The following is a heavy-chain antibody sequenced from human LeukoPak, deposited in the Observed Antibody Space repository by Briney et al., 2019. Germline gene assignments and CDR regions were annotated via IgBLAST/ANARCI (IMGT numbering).Heavy chain of an antibody. CDR3: AKDRGSYPDAFDI. D-gene: IGHD1-26*01. CDR1: GFTFDDYA. Sequence: PGGSLRLSCAASGFTFDDYAMHWVRQAPGKGLEWVSGISWNSGSIGYADSVKGRFTISRDNAKNSLYLQMNSLRAEDTAVYYCAKDRGSYPDAFDIWGQGTMVTVSS. CDR2: ISWNSGSI. V-gene: IGHV3-9*01. J-gene: IGHJ3*02.